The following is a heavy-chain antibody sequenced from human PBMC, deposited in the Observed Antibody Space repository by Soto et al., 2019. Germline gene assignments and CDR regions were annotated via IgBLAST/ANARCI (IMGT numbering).Heavy chain of an antibody. D-gene: IGHD3-9*01. J-gene: IGHJ6*02. CDR2: ISSSSSYT. Sequence: GGSLRLSCAASGFTFSDYYMSWIRQAPGKGLEWVSYISSSSSYTNYADSVKGRFTISRDNAKNSLYLQMNSLRAEDTAVYYCFPSLRDYGMDVWGQGTTVTVSS. CDR3: FPSLRDYGMDV. V-gene: IGHV3-11*06. CDR1: GFTFSDYY.